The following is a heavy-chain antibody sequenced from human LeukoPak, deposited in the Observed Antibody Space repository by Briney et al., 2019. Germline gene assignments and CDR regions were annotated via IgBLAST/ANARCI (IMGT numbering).Heavy chain of an antibody. CDR3: ARAVGGWNYFDY. J-gene: IGHJ4*02. CDR2: ISTNGGST. D-gene: IGHD6-19*01. CDR1: GFTFSSYA. V-gene: IGHV3-64*01. Sequence: GGSLRLSCAASGFTFSSYAMHWVRQAPGKGLEYVSTISTNGGSTYYANSVKGRFTIYRDNLKNTLYLQMGSLRAEDMAVYYCARAVGGWNYFDYWGQGTLVTVSS.